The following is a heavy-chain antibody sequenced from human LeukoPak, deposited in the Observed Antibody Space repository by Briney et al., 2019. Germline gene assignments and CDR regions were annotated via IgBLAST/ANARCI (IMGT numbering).Heavy chain of an antibody. CDR3: AKSGMGHHFDY. D-gene: IGHD6-13*01. V-gene: IGHV3-21*01. CDR2: ISSSSSYI. J-gene: IGHJ4*02. CDR1: GFTFSSYS. Sequence: GGSLRLSCAPSGFTFSSYSMNWVRQAPGKGMEWVSSISSSSSYIYYGDSVKGRFTISRENAKNSLYLQMNSLRAEDTAVYYCAKSGMGHHFDYWGQGTLLTVSS.